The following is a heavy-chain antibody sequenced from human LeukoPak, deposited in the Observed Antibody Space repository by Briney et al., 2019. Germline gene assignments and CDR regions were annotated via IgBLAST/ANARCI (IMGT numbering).Heavy chain of an antibody. D-gene: IGHD5-24*01. CDR1: GYIFSRYD. J-gene: IGHJ4*02. Sequence: GGPQSLLCAGSGYIFSRYDMTWARQAPGKGLEWVSSISDSSARTYYADSVKGRFTISRDNSKNTLYLQMISLRVEDSAVYYCGKEASDGLSYSDYWARGTLVAVSS. CDR2: ISDSSART. CDR3: GKEASDGLSYSDY. V-gene: IGHV3-23*01.